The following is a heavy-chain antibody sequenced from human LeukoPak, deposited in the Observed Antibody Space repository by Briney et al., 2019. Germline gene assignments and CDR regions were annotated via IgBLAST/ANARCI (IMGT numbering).Heavy chain of an antibody. J-gene: IGHJ6*03. Sequence: ASVKVSCKASGYTFTSYGISWVRQAPGQGLEWMGWINPNSGGTNYAQKFQGRVTMTRDTSISTAYMELSRLRSDDTAVYYCAKVPEDGNSGGSCYSGCMDVWGKGTTVTVSS. CDR2: INPNSGGT. V-gene: IGHV1-2*02. D-gene: IGHD2-15*01. CDR1: GYTFTSYG. CDR3: AKVPEDGNSGGSCYSGCMDV.